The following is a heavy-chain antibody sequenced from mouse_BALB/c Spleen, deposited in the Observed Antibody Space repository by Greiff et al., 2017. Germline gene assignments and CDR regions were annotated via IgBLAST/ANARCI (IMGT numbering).Heavy chain of an antibody. J-gene: IGHJ4*01. CDR3: TRTGRAMDY. CDR1: GYTFTSYY. V-gene: IGHV1S81*02. Sequence: VQLQQSGAELVKPGASVKLSCKASGYTFTSYYMYWVKQRPGQGLEWIGEINPSNGGTNFNEKFKSKATLTVDKSSSTAYMQLSSLTSEDFAVYYCTRTGRAMDYWGQGTSVTVSS. CDR2: INPSNGGT. D-gene: IGHD4-1*01.